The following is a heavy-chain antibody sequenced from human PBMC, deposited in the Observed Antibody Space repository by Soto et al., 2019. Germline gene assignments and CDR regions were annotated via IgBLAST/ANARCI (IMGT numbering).Heavy chain of an antibody. Sequence: QVQLVQSGAEVKKPGASEKVSCKASGYTFSNYGISWVRQGPGQGLEWMGWISGYNGNTHYEEKVQDRIKMTTDTSTSTTYLELRSLRSDDTAVYFCARDPGFGFGYSYAFAMDVWGQGTTVTVSS. V-gene: IGHV1-18*01. CDR1: GYTFSNYG. D-gene: IGHD5-18*01. J-gene: IGHJ6*02. CDR3: ARDPGFGFGYSYAFAMDV. CDR2: ISGYNGNT.